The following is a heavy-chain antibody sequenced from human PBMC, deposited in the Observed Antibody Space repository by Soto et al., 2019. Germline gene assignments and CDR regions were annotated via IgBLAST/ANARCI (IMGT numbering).Heavy chain of an antibody. V-gene: IGHV4-30-4*08. J-gene: IGHJ4*02. Sequence: ASETLSLTCNVSGGTLSSGDYYRSWIRQPPGKGLEWIGYIYYSGSTSYNPSLKSRVTISVDTSKNQFSLKLSSVTAADTAVYYCARVGGFGATTIDYWGQGTLITVSS. CDR2: IYYSGST. CDR3: ARVGGFGATTIDY. D-gene: IGHD3-10*01. CDR1: GGTLSSGDYY.